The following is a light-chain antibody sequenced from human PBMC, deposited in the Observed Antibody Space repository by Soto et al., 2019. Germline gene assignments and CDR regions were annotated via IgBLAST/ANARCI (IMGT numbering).Light chain of an antibody. CDR1: QSINSW. CDR3: QQYHTSPWT. V-gene: IGKV1-5*03. Sequence: DIQMTQSPSTLSASVGDRVTITCRASQSINSWLAWYQQKPGKAPNLLIYKASSLESGVPSRFSGSGSGTEFTLTISGVQPDDFATYYCQQYHTSPWTFGQGTKVEIK. CDR2: KAS. J-gene: IGKJ1*01.